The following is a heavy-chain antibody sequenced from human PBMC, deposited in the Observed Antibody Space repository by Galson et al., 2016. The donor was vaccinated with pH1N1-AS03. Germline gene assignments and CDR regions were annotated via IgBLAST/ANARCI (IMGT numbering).Heavy chain of an antibody. CDR3: ARDPRGPCSSATCATTYYFGMDV. J-gene: IGHJ6*02. D-gene: IGHD1-26*01. V-gene: IGHV1-2*04. CDR2: INPKNGVT. Sequence: SVKVSCKASGYIFTDFYVHWVRQAPGQGLEWMGWINPKNGVTNYAQKFQAWVTMTGDTSISTASMELHGLKSDDTAVYYCARDPRGPCSSATCATTYYFGMDVWGQGTTVIVSS. CDR1: GYIFTDFY.